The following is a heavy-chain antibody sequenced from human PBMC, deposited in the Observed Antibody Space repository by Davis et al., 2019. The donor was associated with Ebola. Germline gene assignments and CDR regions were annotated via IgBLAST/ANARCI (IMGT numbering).Heavy chain of an antibody. V-gene: IGHV3-11*01. CDR2: ISSSGSTI. D-gene: IGHD2-2*02. J-gene: IGHJ6*02. CDR3: ARDVVVPAAIRDYYYYGMDV. Sequence: PGGSLRLSCAASGFTFSDYYMSWIRQAPGKGLEWVSYISSSGSTIYYADSVKGRFTISRDNAKNSLYLQMNSLRAEDTAVYYCARDVVVPAAIRDYYYYGMDVWGQGTTVTVSS. CDR1: GFTFSDYY.